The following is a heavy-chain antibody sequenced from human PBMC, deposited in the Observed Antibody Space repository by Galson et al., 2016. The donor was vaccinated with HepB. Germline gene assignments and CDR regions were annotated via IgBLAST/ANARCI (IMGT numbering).Heavy chain of an antibody. V-gene: IGHV6-1*01. CDR1: GDSVSSRSAA. D-gene: IGHD6-19*01. J-gene: IGHJ6*02. CDR2: TYYRSKWHN. Sequence: CAISGDSVSSRSAAWNWIRQSPSRGLEWLGRTYYRSKWHNDYAESVKSRITINPDTSRNQLSLQLNSVTPEDTAVYYCAKAAAALSSGWRTLAPRGYYYNMDVWGQGTTVTVSS. CDR3: AKAAAALSSGWRTLAPRGYYYNMDV.